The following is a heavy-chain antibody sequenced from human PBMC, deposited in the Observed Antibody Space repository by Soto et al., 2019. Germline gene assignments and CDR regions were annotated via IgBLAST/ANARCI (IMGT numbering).Heavy chain of an antibody. CDR2: INHSGST. V-gene: IGHV4-34*01. J-gene: IGHJ6*02. CDR1: GGSFSGYY. Sequence: QVQLQQWGAGLLKPSETLSLTCAVYGGSFSGYYWSWIRQPPGKGLEWIGEINHSGSTNYNPSLKSRVTISLDTSKNPFSLTLSSVTAADTAVYYCAIGRRYSYGRNDGMDVWGQGTTVTVSS. D-gene: IGHD5-18*01. CDR3: AIGRRYSYGRNDGMDV.